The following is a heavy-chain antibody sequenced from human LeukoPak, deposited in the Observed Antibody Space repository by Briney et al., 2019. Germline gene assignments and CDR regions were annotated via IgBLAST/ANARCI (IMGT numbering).Heavy chain of an antibody. CDR3: AREYGSGSFGFDY. V-gene: IGHV1-69*05. CDR1: GGTFSSYA. J-gene: IGHJ4*02. D-gene: IGHD3-10*01. CDR2: IIPIFGTA. Sequence: SVKVSCKASGGTFSSYAIIWVRQAPGQGLEWMGGIIPIFGTANYAQKFQGRVTITTDESTSTAYMELSSLRSEDTAVYYCAREYGSGSFGFDYWGQGTLVTVSS.